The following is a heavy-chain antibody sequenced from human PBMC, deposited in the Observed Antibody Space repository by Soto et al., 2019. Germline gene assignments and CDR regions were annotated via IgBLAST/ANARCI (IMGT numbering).Heavy chain of an antibody. J-gene: IGHJ6*02. CDR1: GYTFTGYY. CDR3: ARGITYYYDSSGPYGMDV. D-gene: IGHD3-22*01. CDR2: INPNSGGT. Sequence: QVQLVQSGAEVKKPGASVKVSCKASGYTFTGYYMHWVRQAPGQGLEWMGWINPNSGGTNYAQKFQGWVTMTRDTSIRTAYMELSRLKSDDTAVYYCARGITYYYDSSGPYGMDVWGQGATVTVSS. V-gene: IGHV1-2*04.